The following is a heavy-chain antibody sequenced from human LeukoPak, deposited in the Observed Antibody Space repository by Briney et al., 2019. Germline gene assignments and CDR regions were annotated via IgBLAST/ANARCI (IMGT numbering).Heavy chain of an antibody. CDR1: GFTSSSYA. CDR2: ISSNGGST. V-gene: IGHV3-64D*06. CDR3: VKASRRSFDY. J-gene: IGHJ4*02. Sequence: GGSLRLSCSASGFTSSSYAMHWVRQAPGKGLEYVSAISSNGGSTYYADSVKGRFTISRDNSKNTLYLQMSSLRAEDTAVYYCVKASRRSFDYWGQGTLVTVSS. D-gene: IGHD6-13*01.